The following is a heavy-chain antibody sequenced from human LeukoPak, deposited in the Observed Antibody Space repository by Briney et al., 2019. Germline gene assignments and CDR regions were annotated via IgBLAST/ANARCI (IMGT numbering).Heavy chain of an antibody. CDR1: GGSISSYY. Sequence: RASETLSLTCTVSGGSISSYYWSWIRQPPGKGLEWIGYIYYSGSTNYNPSLKSRVTISVDTSKNQFSLKLSSVTAADTAVYYCAKGSRSSGSYHYFDYWGQGTLVTVSS. J-gene: IGHJ4*02. CDR3: AKGSRSSGSYHYFDY. V-gene: IGHV4-59*01. D-gene: IGHD1-26*01. CDR2: IYYSGST.